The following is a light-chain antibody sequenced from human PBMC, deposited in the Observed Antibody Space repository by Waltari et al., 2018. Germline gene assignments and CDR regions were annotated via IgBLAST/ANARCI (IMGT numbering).Light chain of an antibody. CDR1: SNDVGGYNF. J-gene: IGLJ2*01. CDR3: SSYTSRGTLV. CDR2: EVY. V-gene: IGLV2-14*01. Sequence: QSALTQPASVSGSPGQSITIPCTGTSNDVGGYNFFSWYQQDPGKAPTLIIYEVYNRPSGVSNRFSGSKSGNKATLVCLISDYYCSSYTSRGTLVFGGGTKLTVL.